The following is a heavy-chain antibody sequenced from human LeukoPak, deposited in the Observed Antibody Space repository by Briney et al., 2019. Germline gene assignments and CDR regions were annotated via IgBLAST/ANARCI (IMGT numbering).Heavy chain of an antibody. CDR1: GFTFSDYY. CDR3: ARDTRITIFGVVQEDY. D-gene: IGHD3-3*01. V-gene: IGHV3-11*04. Sequence: GGSLRLSCAASGFTFSDYYMSWIRQAPGKGLEWVSYISSSGSTIYYADSVKGRFAISRDNAKNSLYLQMNSLRAEDTAVYYCARDTRITIFGVVQEDYWGQGTLVTVSS. CDR2: ISSSGSTI. J-gene: IGHJ4*02.